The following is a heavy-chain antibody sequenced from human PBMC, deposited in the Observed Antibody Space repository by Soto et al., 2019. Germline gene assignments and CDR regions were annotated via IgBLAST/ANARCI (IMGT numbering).Heavy chain of an antibody. J-gene: IGHJ5*02. Sequence: SETLSLTCTVSGGSISSYYWSWIRQPPGKGLEWIGYIYYSGSTNYNPSLKSRVTISVDTSKNQFSLKLSSVTAADTAVYYCAVDLVVVEDRRGPRTLLSASS. D-gene: IGHD2-15*01. V-gene: IGHV4-59*01. CDR2: IYYSGST. CDR1: GGSISSYY. CDR3: AVDLVVVEDR.